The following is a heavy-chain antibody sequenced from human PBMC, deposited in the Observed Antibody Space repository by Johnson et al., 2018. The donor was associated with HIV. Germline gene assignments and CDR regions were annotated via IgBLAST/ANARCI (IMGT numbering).Heavy chain of an antibody. CDR1: GFTVSSNY. CDR3: AKEGSIVGAGFAFDI. Sequence: VQLVESGGGLVQPGGSLRLSCAASGFTVSSNYMSWVRQAPGKGLEWVSGISWNSGSIGYADSVKGRFTISRDNSKNTLYLQMNSLRAEDTAVYSCAKEGSIVGAGFAFDIWGQGTMVTVSS. D-gene: IGHD1-26*01. V-gene: IGHV3-23*04. CDR2: ISWNSGSI. J-gene: IGHJ3*02.